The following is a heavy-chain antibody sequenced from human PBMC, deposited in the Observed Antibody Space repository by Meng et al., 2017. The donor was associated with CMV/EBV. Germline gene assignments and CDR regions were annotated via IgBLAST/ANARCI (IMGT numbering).Heavy chain of an antibody. CDR2: ISSSGSTI. J-gene: IGHJ4*02. D-gene: IGHD5-24*01. CDR3: AKDGYNRGGSFDY. V-gene: IGHV3-11*01. Sequence: GSLKISCAASGFTFSDYYMSWIRQAPGKGLEWVSYISSSGSTIYYADSVKGRFTISRDNAKNSLYLQINSLRAEDTAVYYCAKDGYNRGGSFDYWGQGTLVTVSS. CDR1: GFTFSDYY.